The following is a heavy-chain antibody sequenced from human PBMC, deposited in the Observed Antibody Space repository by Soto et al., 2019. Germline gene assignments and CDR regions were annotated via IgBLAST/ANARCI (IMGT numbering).Heavy chain of an antibody. CDR1: GFTFSSYA. J-gene: IGHJ3*02. Sequence: GGSLRLSCAASGFTFSSYAMSWVRQAPGKGLEWVSAISGSGGSTYYADSVKGRFTISRDNSKNTLYLQMNSLRAEDTAVYYCAKGPGVGIAARRDDALDIWGQGTMVTVSS. CDR3: AKGPGVGIAARRDDALDI. V-gene: IGHV3-23*01. CDR2: ISGSGGST. D-gene: IGHD6-6*01.